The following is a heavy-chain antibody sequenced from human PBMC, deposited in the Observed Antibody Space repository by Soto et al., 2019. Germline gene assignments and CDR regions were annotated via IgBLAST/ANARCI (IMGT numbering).Heavy chain of an antibody. CDR1: GYTFTSYG. CDR3: ARVEAYYYDSSGDIDY. Sequence: QVQLVQSGTEVKKPGASVKVSCKASGYTFTSYGISWVRQAPGQGLEWMGWISAYNGNTNYAQKLQGRVTMTTDTSTSTAYMELRSLRSDDTAVYYCARVEAYYYDSSGDIDYWGQGTLVTVSS. D-gene: IGHD3-22*01. V-gene: IGHV1-18*01. CDR2: ISAYNGNT. J-gene: IGHJ4*02.